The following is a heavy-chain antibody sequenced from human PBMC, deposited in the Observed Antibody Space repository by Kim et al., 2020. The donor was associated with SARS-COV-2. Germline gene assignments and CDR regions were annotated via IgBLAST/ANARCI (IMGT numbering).Heavy chain of an antibody. CDR3: ASVHSHHYYYYGMDV. Sequence: ASVKVSCKASGYTFTSYDINWVRQATGQGLEWMGWMNPNSGNTGYAQKFQGRVTMTRNTSISTAYMELSSLRSEDTAVYYCASVHSHHYYYYGMDVWGQGTTVTVSS. CDR1: GYTFTSYD. J-gene: IGHJ6*02. D-gene: IGHD2-21*01. CDR2: MNPNSGNT. V-gene: IGHV1-8*01.